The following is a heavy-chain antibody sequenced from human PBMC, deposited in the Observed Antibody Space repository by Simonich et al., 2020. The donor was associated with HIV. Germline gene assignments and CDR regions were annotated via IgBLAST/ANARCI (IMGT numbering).Heavy chain of an antibody. Sequence: QVQLQQWGAGLLKPSETLSLTCAVYGGSFSGYYGSWLRQPPGRGLEWFGEIKHSGSTNYNPSLKSRVTISVDTSKNQFSLKLSSVTAADTAVYYCARGFYQRLYYFDYWGQGTLVTVSS. V-gene: IGHV4-34*01. D-gene: IGHD2-2*01. CDR1: GGSFSGYY. J-gene: IGHJ4*02. CDR3: ARGFYQRLYYFDY. CDR2: IKHSGST.